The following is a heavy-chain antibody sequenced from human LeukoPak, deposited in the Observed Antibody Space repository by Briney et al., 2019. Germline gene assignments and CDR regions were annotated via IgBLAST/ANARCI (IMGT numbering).Heavy chain of an antibody. CDR2: ISWNSGRI. Sequence: GGSLRLSCAASGFTFDDYAMHWVRQAPGKGLEWVSGISWNSGRIDYADSVKGRFTISRDNAKNSLYLQMNSLRAEDTALYYCAKGAAVHYYYGMDVWGQGTTVTVSS. V-gene: IGHV3-9*01. CDR1: GFTFDDYA. D-gene: IGHD6-25*01. J-gene: IGHJ6*02. CDR3: AKGAAVHYYYGMDV.